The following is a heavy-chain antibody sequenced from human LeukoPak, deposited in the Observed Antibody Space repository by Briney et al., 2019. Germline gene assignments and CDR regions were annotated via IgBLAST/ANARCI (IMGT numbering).Heavy chain of an antibody. V-gene: IGHV4-59*01. J-gene: IGHJ5*02. D-gene: IGHD3-9*01. CDR1: GGSISSYY. Sequence: PSETLSLTCTVSGGSISSYYWSWIRQPSGKGLEWIGYIYYTGSTNYNPSLKSRVTISVDTSKNQFSLKLSSVTAADTAVYYCATLTGYSSESWFDPWGQGILVTVSS. CDR3: ATLTGYSSESWFDP. CDR2: IYYTGST.